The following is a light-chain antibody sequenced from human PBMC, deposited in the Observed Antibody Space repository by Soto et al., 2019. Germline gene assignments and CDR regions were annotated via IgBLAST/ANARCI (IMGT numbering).Light chain of an antibody. CDR3: QQRSNSPLT. J-gene: IGKJ1*01. CDR1: QSVGTY. V-gene: IGKV3-11*01. CDR2: DAS. Sequence: EIVLTQSPATLSLSPGERATLSCRASQSVGTYFAWYQQKPGQAPRLLIYDASNRATGIPARFSGSGSGTDFTLTISRLEPEDLAVYYCQQRSNSPLTFGQGTKVEIK.